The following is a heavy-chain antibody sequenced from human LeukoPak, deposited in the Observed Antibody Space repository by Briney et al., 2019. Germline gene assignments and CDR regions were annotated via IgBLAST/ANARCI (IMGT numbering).Heavy chain of an antibody. J-gene: IGHJ4*02. V-gene: IGHV1-69*04. CDR3: AKAGPYYFDY. CDR2: IVPILGIA. Sequence: ASVKVSCKASGGTFSSYAISWVRQAPGQGLEWMGRIVPILGIANYAQKFQGRVTITADKSTSTAYMELSSLRSEDTAVYYCAKAGPYYFDYWGQGTLVTVSS. CDR1: GGTFSSYA.